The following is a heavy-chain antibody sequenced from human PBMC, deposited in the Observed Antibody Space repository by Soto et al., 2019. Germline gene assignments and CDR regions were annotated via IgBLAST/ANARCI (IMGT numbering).Heavy chain of an antibody. CDR1: GYTFTSYG. V-gene: IGHV1-18*01. D-gene: IGHD6-19*01. CDR2: ISAYNGNT. CDR3: ARDRGVAPPVAGNTHYYYYMDV. J-gene: IGHJ6*03. Sequence: ASVKVSCKASGYTFTSYGIIWVRQAPGQGLEWMGWISAYNGNTNYAQKLQGRVTMTTDASTSTAYMELRSLRSDDTAVYYCARDRGVAPPVAGNTHYYYYMDVWGKGTTVTVSS.